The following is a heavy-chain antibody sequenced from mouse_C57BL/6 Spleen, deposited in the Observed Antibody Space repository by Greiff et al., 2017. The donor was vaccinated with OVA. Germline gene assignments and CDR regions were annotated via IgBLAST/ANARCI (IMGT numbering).Heavy chain of an antibody. Sequence: QVQLKQPGAELVRPGTSVKLSCKASGYTFTSYWMHWVKQRPGQGLEWIGVIDPSDSYTNYNQKFKGKATLTVDTSSSTAYMQLSSLTSEDSAVYYCARLYGNYEGDYWGQGTTLTVSS. V-gene: IGHV1-59*01. CDR1: GYTFTSYW. CDR3: ARLYGNYEGDY. CDR2: IDPSDSYT. J-gene: IGHJ2*01. D-gene: IGHD2-1*01.